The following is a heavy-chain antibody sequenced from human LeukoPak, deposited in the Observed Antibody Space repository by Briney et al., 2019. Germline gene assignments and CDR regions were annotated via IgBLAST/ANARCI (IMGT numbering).Heavy chain of an antibody. V-gene: IGHV5-51*01. D-gene: IGHD4-17*01. CDR2: IYPGDSDT. CDR3: ARHGYGDPALYFDY. J-gene: IGHJ4*02. Sequence: GESLQISCKGSGYNFTSYWIGWGRQVPGKGLEWMGIIYPGDSDTRYSPSFQGQVTISADKSISTAYLQWSSLKASDAAMYYCARHGYGDPALYFDYWGQGTLVTVSS. CDR1: GYNFTSYW.